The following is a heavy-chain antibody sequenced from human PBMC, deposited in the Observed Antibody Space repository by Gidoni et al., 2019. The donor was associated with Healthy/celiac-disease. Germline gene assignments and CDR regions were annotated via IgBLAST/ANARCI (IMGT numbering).Heavy chain of an antibody. D-gene: IGHD6-6*01. J-gene: IGHJ3*02. CDR2: IIPILGIA. CDR3: ARDQRYSSSPNDAFDI. V-gene: IGHV1-69*09. CDR1: GGTFSSYA. Sequence: QVQLVQSGAEVKKPGSSVKVSCKASGGTFSSYAISWVRQAPGQGLEWMGRIIPILGIANYAQKFQGRVTITADKSTSTAYMELSSLRSEDTAVYYCARDQRYSSSPNDAFDIWGQGTMVTVSS.